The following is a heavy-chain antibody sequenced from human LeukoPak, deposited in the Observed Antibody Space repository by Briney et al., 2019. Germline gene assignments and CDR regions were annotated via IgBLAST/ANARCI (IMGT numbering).Heavy chain of an antibody. J-gene: IGHJ4*02. CDR3: ARCYASGSYGMDY. CDR2: ISWNSGSI. CDR1: GFTFDDYA. V-gene: IGHV3-9*01. D-gene: IGHD3-10*01. Sequence: GGSLRLSCAASGFTFDDYAMHWVRQAPGKGLEWVSGISWNSGSIGYADSVKGRFTVSRDNAKNSLSLQMNSLGAEDTALYYCARCYASGSYGMDYWGQGTLVTVSS.